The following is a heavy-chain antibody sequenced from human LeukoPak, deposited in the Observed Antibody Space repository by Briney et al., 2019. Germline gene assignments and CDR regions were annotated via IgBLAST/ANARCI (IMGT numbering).Heavy chain of an antibody. CDR3: AKHMRGYSYGYFDY. D-gene: IGHD5-18*01. J-gene: IGHJ4*02. CDR2: ITSNGAGT. V-gene: IGHV3-23*01. Sequence: GGSLRLSCAASGFTFNIYAMSWVRQAPGKGLEWVSSITSNGAGTFYADSVKDRFTISRDNSKNTLYLQMNSLRAEDTAVYYCAKHMRGYSYGYFDYWGQGTLVTVSS. CDR1: GFTFNIYA.